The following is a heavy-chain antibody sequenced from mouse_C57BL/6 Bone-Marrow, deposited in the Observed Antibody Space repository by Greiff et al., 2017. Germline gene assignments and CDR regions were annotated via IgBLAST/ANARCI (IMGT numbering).Heavy chain of an antibody. CDR1: GYTFTSYG. D-gene: IGHD2-5*01. J-gene: IGHJ3*01. V-gene: IGHV1-81*01. CDR2: IYPRSGNT. CDR3: ARSGSYSNYFAWFAY. Sequence: QVQLKQSGAELARPGASVKLSCKASGYTFTSYGISWVKQRTGQGLEWIGEIYPRSGNTYYNEKFKGKATLTADKSSSTAYMELRSLTSEDSAVYFCARSGSYSNYFAWFAYGGQGTLVTVSA.